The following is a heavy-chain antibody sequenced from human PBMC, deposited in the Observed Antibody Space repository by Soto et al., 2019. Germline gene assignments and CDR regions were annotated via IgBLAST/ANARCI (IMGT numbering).Heavy chain of an antibody. J-gene: IGHJ4*02. V-gene: IGHV4-30-4*01. CDR1: GGSISSGDYY. Sequence: QVQLQESGPGLVKPSQTLSLTCTVSGGSISSGDYYWSWIRQPPGKGLEWIGSIYYSGSTYYNPSLKSRVTISVDTSNNQFSLKLNSVTAADTAVYYWASRHSSPYFDYWGQGTLVTVSS. CDR2: IYYSGST. D-gene: IGHD6-13*01. CDR3: ASRHSSPYFDY.